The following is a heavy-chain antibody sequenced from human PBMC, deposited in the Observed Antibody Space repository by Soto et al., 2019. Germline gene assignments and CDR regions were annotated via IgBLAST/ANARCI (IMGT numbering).Heavy chain of an antibody. CDR2: ISGSGGST. Sequence: PGGSLRLSCAASGFTFSSYAMSWVRQTPGKGLEWVSAISGSGGSTYYADSVKGRFTISRDNSENTLYLQMNSLRAEDTAVYYCAKDGRATYSPGWDQGTLVTVSS. CDR1: GFTFSSYA. V-gene: IGHV3-23*01. CDR3: AKDGRATYSPG. D-gene: IGHD5-12*01. J-gene: IGHJ4*02.